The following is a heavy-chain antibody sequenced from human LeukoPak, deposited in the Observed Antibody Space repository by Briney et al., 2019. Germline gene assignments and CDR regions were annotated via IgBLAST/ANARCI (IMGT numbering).Heavy chain of an antibody. CDR1: GGTFSSYA. V-gene: IGHV1-69*13. Sequence: ASVKVSCKASGGTFSSYAISWVRQAPGQGLEWMGGIIPIFGTANDAQKFQGRVTITADESTSTAYMELSSLRSEDTAVYYCARLGPSYYYYYGMDVWGQGTTVTVSS. D-gene: IGHD7-27*01. J-gene: IGHJ6*02. CDR2: IIPIFGTA. CDR3: ARLGPSYYYYYGMDV.